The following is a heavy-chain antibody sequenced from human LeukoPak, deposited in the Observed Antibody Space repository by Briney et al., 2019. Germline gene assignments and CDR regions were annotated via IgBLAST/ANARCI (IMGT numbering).Heavy chain of an antibody. J-gene: IGHJ4*02. D-gene: IGHD5-18*01. CDR1: GYTFTGYY. CDR2: INPNSGGT. Sequence: ASVKVSCKASGYTFTGYYMHWVRQAPGQGLEWMGRINPNSGGTNYAQKFQGRVTMTRDTSISTAYMELSRLRSDDTAVYYCARGGYSYGYFFYRFDYWGQGTLVTVSS. V-gene: IGHV1-2*06. CDR3: ARGGYSYGYFFYRFDY.